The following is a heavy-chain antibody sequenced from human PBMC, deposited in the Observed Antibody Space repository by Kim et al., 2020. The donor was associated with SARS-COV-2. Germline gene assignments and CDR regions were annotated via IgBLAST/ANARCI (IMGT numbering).Heavy chain of an antibody. CDR2: ISSSSSTI. V-gene: IGHV3-48*02. CDR3: ARGGWRDIVVVANWFDP. J-gene: IGHJ5*02. CDR1: GFTFSSYS. D-gene: IGHD2-15*01. Sequence: GGSLRLSCAASGFTFSSYSMNWVRQAPGKGLEWVSYISSSSSTIYYADSVKGRFTISRDNAKNSLYLQMNSLRDEDTAVYYCARGGWRDIVVVANWFDPWGQGTLVTVSS.